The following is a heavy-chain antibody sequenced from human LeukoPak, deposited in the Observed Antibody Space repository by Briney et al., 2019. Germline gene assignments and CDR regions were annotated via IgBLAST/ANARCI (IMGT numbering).Heavy chain of an antibody. CDR3: ARWHDFRGYYPGYYFVY. CDR2: IKQDGSEK. Sequence: PGGSLRLSCAASGFTFSRYWRSRVRQAPGKGLEWVANIKQDGSEKYYVDSVKRLFTISRDAANNSLYLQMTSLTADDTAVYYCARWHDFRGYYPGYYFVYWGQGTLVTVSS. D-gene: IGHD3-3*01. V-gene: IGHV3-7*01. CDR1: GFTFSRYW. J-gene: IGHJ4*02.